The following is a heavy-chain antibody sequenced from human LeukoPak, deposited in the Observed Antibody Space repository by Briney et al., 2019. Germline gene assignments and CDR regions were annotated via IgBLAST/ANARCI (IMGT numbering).Heavy chain of an antibody. CDR2: IYYSGST. CDR3: ARAGVAAAGPYYYYYMDV. D-gene: IGHD6-13*01. CDR1: GGSISSYY. Sequence: PSETLSLTCTVSGGSISSYYWSWIRQPPGKGLEWIGYIYYSGSTNYNPSLKSRVTISVDTSKNQFSLKLSSVTAADTAVYYCARAGVAAAGPYYYYYMDVWGKGTTVTISS. V-gene: IGHV4-59*01. J-gene: IGHJ6*03.